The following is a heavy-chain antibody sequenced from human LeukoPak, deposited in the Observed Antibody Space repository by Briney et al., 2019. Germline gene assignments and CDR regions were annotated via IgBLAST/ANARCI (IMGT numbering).Heavy chain of an antibody. CDR2: INHDGSST. V-gene: IGHV3-74*01. CDR1: GFTFSTFW. J-gene: IGHJ4*02. D-gene: IGHD2-2*01. CDR3: WVPATAGEADY. Sequence: RAGGSLRLSCAASGFTFSTFWMHWVRQAPGKGLVWVSRINHDGSSTNYADSVRGRFTTSRDNTKNTLYLQMNSLRDEDTAVYYCWVPATAGEADYWGQGTLVTVSS.